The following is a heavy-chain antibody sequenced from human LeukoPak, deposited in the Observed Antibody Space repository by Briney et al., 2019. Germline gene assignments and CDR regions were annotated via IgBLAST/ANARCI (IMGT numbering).Heavy chain of an antibody. Sequence: PGGSLRLSCAASGFAFSNYTMNWLRQAPGKGLEWVSSISSSGAYIYFADSLKGRFTISRDNAKNSLYLQMNSLRAEDTAVYYCASARSAYYFDYWGQGTLVTVSS. V-gene: IGHV3-21*01. D-gene: IGHD2-15*01. J-gene: IGHJ4*02. CDR2: ISSSGAYI. CDR3: ASARSAYYFDY. CDR1: GFAFSNYT.